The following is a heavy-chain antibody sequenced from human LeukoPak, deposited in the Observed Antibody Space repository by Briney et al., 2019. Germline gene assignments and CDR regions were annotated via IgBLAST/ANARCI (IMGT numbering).Heavy chain of an antibody. CDR3: ARGPSFLYDILTGYSPYYYYYGMDV. Sequence: SETLSLTCNVSGGSISSYYWSWIRQPPGKGLEWIGYIYYSGSTNYNPSLKSRVTISVDTSKNQFSLKLSSVTAADTAVYYCARGPSFLYDILTGYSPYYYYYGMDVWGQGTTVTVSS. V-gene: IGHV4-59*01. J-gene: IGHJ6*02. CDR2: IYYSGST. CDR1: GGSISSYY. D-gene: IGHD3-9*01.